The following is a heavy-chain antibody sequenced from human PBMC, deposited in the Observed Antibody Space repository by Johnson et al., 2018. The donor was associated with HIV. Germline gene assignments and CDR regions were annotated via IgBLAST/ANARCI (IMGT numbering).Heavy chain of an antibody. V-gene: IGHV3-33*08. CDR1: GFTFSSYG. Sequence: QVKLVESGGGVVQPGRSLRLSCAASGFTFSSYGMHWVRQAPGKGLEWVAFIRYDGSNKYYADSVKGRFTISRDNSKNTLYLQMNSLRAEDTAVYYCASRTGWDAFDRWGQGTLVTVPA. J-gene: IGHJ3*01. CDR3: ASRTGWDAFDR. D-gene: IGHD7-27*01. CDR2: IRYDGSNK.